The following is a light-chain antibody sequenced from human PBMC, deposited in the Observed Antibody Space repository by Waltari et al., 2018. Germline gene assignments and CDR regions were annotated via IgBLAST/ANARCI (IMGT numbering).Light chain of an antibody. CDR1: GEYSAYA. J-gene: IGLJ3*02. Sequence: LVLTQSPSASASLGASVKLTCSLPGEYSAYAIAWHQQQPLKGPRYLLTVNSDGSHKKGDGISQRVSGSSSDLDRYLIISRLQSDDEADYFCQTWGTGIQVFGSGTKLTV. CDR3: QTWGTGIQV. CDR2: VNSDGSH. V-gene: IGLV4-69*01.